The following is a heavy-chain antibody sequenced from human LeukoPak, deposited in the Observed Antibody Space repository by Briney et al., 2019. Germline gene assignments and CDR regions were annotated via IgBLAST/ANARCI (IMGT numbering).Heavy chain of an antibody. D-gene: IGHD2-2*01. V-gene: IGHV4-30-2*01. Sequence: PSQTLSLTCTVSGGSISSGGYYWSWIRQPPGKGLEWIGEINHSGSTNYNPSLKSRVTISVDTSKNQFSLKLSSVTAADTAVYYCARPRYCSSTSCPTHFQHWGQGTLVTVSS. CDR2: INHSGST. J-gene: IGHJ1*01. CDR1: GGSISSGGYY. CDR3: ARPRYCSSTSCPTHFQH.